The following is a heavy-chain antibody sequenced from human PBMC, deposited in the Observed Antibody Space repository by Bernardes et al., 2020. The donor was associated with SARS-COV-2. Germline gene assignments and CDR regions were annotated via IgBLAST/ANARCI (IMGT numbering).Heavy chain of an antibody. J-gene: IGHJ4*02. V-gene: IGHV4-59*01. CDR3: ARLVGSSWAFDY. CDR2: IYYTGST. Sequence: ETLSLTCSVSGGSISYYYWTWIRQSPGKGLEWIGYIYYTGSTNYNPSLKSRVTISVDTSKNQFSLKLSSVTAADTAVYYCARLVGSSWAFDYWGQGTLVTVSS. D-gene: IGHD1-26*01. CDR1: GGSISYYY.